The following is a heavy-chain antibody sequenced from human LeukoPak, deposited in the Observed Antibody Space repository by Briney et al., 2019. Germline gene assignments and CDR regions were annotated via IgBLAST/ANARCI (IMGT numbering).Heavy chain of an antibody. CDR2: ISSSGSTI. CDR1: GFTFSSYE. D-gene: IGHD5-12*01. V-gene: IGHV3-48*03. J-gene: IGHJ4*02. Sequence: GGSLRLSCAASGFTFSSYEMNWVRQAPGQGLEWVSYISSSGSTIYYADSVKGRFTISRDNAKSSLYLQMNSLRAEDTAVYYCARAAGYELFDYWGQGTLVTVSS. CDR3: ARAAGYELFDY.